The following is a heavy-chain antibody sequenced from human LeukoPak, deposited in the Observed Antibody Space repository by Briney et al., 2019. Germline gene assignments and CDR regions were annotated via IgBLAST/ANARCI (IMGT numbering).Heavy chain of an antibody. CDR3: ARDPAYNWNDRAFDY. D-gene: IGHD1-20*01. CDR1: GYTFTSYG. Sequence: ASVKVSCKASGYTFTSYGISWVRQAPGQGLEWMGWISAYNGNTNYAQKLQGRVTMTTDTSTSTAYMELRSLRSEDTAVYYCARDPAYNWNDRAFDYWGQGTLVTVSS. CDR2: ISAYNGNT. V-gene: IGHV1-18*01. J-gene: IGHJ4*02.